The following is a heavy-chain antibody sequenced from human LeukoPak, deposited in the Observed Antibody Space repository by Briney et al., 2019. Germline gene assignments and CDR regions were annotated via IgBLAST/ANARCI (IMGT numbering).Heavy chain of an antibody. Sequence: GGSLRLSCAVSGFTFSSYAMSWVRQAPGKGLEWVSGISGSGGSDDSGGSTYYADSVKGRFTISRDNSKNTLYLQMNSLRAEDTAVYYCVKRGIMIRKVIIVGFHKEAYYFDCWGQGTLVTVSS. CDR1: GFTFSSYA. D-gene: IGHD3-10*01. CDR3: VKRGIMIRKVIIVGFHKEAYYFDC. V-gene: IGHV3-23*01. CDR2: ISGSGGSDDSGGST. J-gene: IGHJ4*02.